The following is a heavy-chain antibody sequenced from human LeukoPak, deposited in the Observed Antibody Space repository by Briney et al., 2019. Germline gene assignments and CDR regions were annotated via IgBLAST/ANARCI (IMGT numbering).Heavy chain of an antibody. Sequence: GGSLRLSCAVSGFTVSSNYMSWVRQAPGKGLEWVSVIYSGGSTYYADSVKGRFNISRDNSKNTPYLQMNSLRAEDTAVYYCARDSQWLVLDYYYGMDVWGQGTTVTVSS. D-gene: IGHD6-19*01. V-gene: IGHV3-66*01. CDR1: GFTVSSNY. CDR2: IYSGGST. CDR3: ARDSQWLVLDYYYGMDV. J-gene: IGHJ6*02.